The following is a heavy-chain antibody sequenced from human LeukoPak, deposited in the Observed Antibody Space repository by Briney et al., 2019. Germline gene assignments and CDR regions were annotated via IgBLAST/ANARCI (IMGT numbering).Heavy chain of an antibody. D-gene: IGHD3-10*01. CDR2: IWYDGSNK. J-gene: IGHJ4*02. V-gene: IGHV3-33*01. CDR3: ARKWFGQLSIDY. CDR1: GFTFSSYG. Sequence: GGSLRLSCAASGFTFSSYGMHWVRQAPGKGLEWVAVIWYDGSNKYYADSVKGRFTISRDNSKNTLYLQMNSLRAEDTAVYYCARKWFGQLSIDYWGQGTLVTVSS.